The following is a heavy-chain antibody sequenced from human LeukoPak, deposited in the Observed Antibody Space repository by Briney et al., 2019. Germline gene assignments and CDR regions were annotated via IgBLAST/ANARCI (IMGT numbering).Heavy chain of an antibody. D-gene: IGHD5-18*01. CDR1: GFTFSSYS. CDR2: ISSSSYI. CDR3: ARGTAMVTGWFDP. J-gene: IGHJ5*02. Sequence: GGSLRLSCAASGFTFSSYSMNWVRQAPGKGLEWVSSISSSSYIYYADSVKGRFTISRDNAKNSLYLQMNSLRAEDTAVYYCARGTAMVTGWFDPWGQGTLVTVSS. V-gene: IGHV3-21*01.